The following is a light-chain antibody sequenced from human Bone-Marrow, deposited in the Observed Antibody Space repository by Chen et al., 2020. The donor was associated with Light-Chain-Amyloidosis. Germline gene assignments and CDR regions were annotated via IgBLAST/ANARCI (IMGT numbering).Light chain of an antibody. Sequence: ELVLTQSPGTLSLSPGDRATLSCRASQSVSSGFLAWYQQIPGQAPRLLIHSASSRATGTPDRFRGSGYGTDFILSITRLEPEDFAGYYCQQYGSSPYTFGQGTKLEMK. CDR2: SAS. J-gene: IGKJ2*01. V-gene: IGKV3-20*01. CDR1: QSVSSGF. CDR3: QQYGSSPYT.